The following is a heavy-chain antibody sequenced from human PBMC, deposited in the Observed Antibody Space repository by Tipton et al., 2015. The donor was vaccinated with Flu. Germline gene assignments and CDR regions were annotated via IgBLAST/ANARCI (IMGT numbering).Heavy chain of an antibody. CDR3: AKDHQNYFDY. CDR2: ISWNDGST. CDR1: GFIFSNYV. V-gene: IGHV3-43*02. Sequence: SLRLSCAASGFIFSNYVMGWVRRAPGKGLEWVSLISWNDGSTYYADSVKGRFTISRDNSKNSLYLQMNSLRGEDTAFYYCAKDHQNYFDYWGHGTLVTVSS. J-gene: IGHJ4*01.